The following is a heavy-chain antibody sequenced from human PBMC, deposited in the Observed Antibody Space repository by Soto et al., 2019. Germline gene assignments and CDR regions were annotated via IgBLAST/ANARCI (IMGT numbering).Heavy chain of an antibody. CDR3: AKRRQQLNEGYFDL. CDR1: GFTFSSYA. D-gene: IGHD6-13*01. J-gene: IGHJ2*01. CDR2: ISGSGGST. Sequence: PVGSLRLSCAASGFTFSSYAMSWVRQAPGKGLEWVSAISGSGGSTYYADSVKGRFTISRDNSKNTLYLQMNSLRAEDTAVYYCAKRRQQLNEGYFDLWGRGTLVTVSS. V-gene: IGHV3-23*01.